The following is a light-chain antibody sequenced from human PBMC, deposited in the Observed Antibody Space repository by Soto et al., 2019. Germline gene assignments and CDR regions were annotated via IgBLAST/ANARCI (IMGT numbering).Light chain of an antibody. CDR1: QSVGRW. V-gene: IGKV1-5*01. CDR2: DAS. Sequence: DIQMTQSPSTLSASVGDRVTITCRASQSVGRWLAWSQQKPGKAPKVLIYDASTLESGVPSRFSGSGSGTEFTLTINSLQPDDFATYYCQHYDVYPWTFGQGTKVEI. CDR3: QHYDVYPWT. J-gene: IGKJ1*01.